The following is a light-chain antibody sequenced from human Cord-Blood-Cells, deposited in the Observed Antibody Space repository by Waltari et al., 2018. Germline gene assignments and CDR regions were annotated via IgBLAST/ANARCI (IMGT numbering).Light chain of an antibody. J-gene: IGLJ1*01. CDR2: DDS. CDR3: QVWYSSSDQYV. V-gene: IGLV3-21*02. CDR1: NIGSKS. Sequence: SYVLTQPPSVSVAPGQTARITCGGNNIGSKSVHWYQQKPGQAPVLVVYDDSDRPSVIAERFSGSNSGNTATLTISRVEAGDEADYYCQVWYSSSDQYVFGTGTKVTVL.